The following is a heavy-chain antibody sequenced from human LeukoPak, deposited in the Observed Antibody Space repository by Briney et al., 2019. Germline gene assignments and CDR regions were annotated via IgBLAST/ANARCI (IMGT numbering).Heavy chain of an antibody. D-gene: IGHD5-12*01. CDR1: GFTFSTYA. Sequence: GGSLRLSCAASGFTFSTYAMSWVRQAPGKGLEWVSAISANGGSTFYADSVKGRFTVSRDSSKDTLYLQMNSLRAEDTAVYFCARKALGYRLAYGDYWGQGTLVTVSS. CDR2: ISANGGST. V-gene: IGHV3-23*01. CDR3: ARKALGYRLAYGDY. J-gene: IGHJ4*02.